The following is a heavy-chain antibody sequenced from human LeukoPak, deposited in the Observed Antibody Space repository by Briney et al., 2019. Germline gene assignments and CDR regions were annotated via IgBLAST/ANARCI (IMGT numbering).Heavy chain of an antibody. Sequence: SETLSLTCTVSDYSISSGYYWGWIRQPPGKGLEWIGSMYYSGSTYYNPSLKSRVRVSVDTSKNQFSLKVTSVTAADTAVYYCARVATTPYYYMDVWGKGTTVTVSS. CDR3: ARVATTPYYYMDV. D-gene: IGHD5-12*01. CDR2: MYYSGST. V-gene: IGHV4-38-2*02. J-gene: IGHJ6*03. CDR1: DYSISSGYY.